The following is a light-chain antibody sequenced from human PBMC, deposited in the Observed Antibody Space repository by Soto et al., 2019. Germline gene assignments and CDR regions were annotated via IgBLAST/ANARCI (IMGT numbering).Light chain of an antibody. CDR3: QQYTSFWT. Sequence: DIQMTQSPSTLSASVGDRATITCRASQSISSWLAWYQQKPGKAPKLLIYKASSLDSGVPSRFSGSGSGSEFTLTTSSLQPDDFATYYCQQYTSFWTFGQGTKVEIK. CDR1: QSISSW. V-gene: IGKV1-5*03. CDR2: KAS. J-gene: IGKJ1*01.